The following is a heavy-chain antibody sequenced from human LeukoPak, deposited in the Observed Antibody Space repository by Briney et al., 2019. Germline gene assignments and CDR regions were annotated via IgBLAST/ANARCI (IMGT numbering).Heavy chain of an antibody. D-gene: IGHD3-10*02. CDR2: ISSSSSYI. Sequence: SGGSLRLSCAASGFKFSSYSMKCVRQAPGKGLEWVSFISSSSSYIYYADSVKGRFTISRDNAKNSLYLQMNSLRAEDTAVYYCARGTMFPYYFDYWGQGSLVTVSS. J-gene: IGHJ4*02. CDR3: ARGTMFPYYFDY. V-gene: IGHV3-21*01. CDR1: GFKFSSYS.